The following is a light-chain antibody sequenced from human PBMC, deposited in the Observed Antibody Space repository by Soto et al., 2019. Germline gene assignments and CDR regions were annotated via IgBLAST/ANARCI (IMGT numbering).Light chain of an antibody. CDR2: WAS. Sequence: DIVMTQSPDSLAVSLGERATINCKSNQSLLYSPNNKNYLAWYQQKPGQPPNLLIYWASTRESGVPDRFSGGGSGTDFTLTISSLQAEDVAVYYCQQYYSTPTFGGGTKVEIK. CDR3: QQYYSTPT. V-gene: IGKV4-1*01. CDR1: QSLLYSPNNKNY. J-gene: IGKJ4*01.